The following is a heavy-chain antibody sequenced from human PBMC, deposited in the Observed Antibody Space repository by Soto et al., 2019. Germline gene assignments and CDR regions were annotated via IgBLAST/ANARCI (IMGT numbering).Heavy chain of an antibody. CDR1: GFTFSSYG. J-gene: IGHJ4*02. D-gene: IGHD3-22*01. Sequence: PGGSLRLSCAASGFTFSSYGMHWVRQAPGKGLEWVAVISYDGSNKYYADSVKGRFTISRDNSKNTLYLQMNSLRAEDTAVYYCAKDPSPGYYDSSGYFDYWGQGTLVTVSS. V-gene: IGHV3-30*18. CDR2: ISYDGSNK. CDR3: AKDPSPGYYDSSGYFDY.